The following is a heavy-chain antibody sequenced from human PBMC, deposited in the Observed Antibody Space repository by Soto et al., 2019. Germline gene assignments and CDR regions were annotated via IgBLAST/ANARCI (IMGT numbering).Heavy chain of an antibody. CDR3: ARDGASSRV. D-gene: IGHD6-13*01. J-gene: IGHJ4*02. CDR2: IYYSGST. V-gene: IGHV4-59*01. CDR1: GGSISGYY. Sequence: NPSETLSLTCTVSGGSISGYYWSWIRQPPGKGLDWIGFIYYSGSTTYNPSLKSRVTISLDTSKNQFSLRLRSVTAADTAIYYCARDGASSRVWGQGTLVTVSS.